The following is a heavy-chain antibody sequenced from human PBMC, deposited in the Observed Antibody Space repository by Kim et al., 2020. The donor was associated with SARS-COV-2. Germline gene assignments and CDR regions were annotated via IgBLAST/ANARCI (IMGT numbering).Heavy chain of an antibody. CDR3: ARVKNYYYGMDV. J-gene: IGHJ6*02. CDR2: IYYSGST. CDR1: GGSISSYY. Sequence: SETLSLTCTVSGGSISSYYWSWIRQPPGKGLEWIGYIYYSGSTNYNPSLKSRVTISVDTSKNQFSLKLSSVTAANTAVYYCARVKNYYYGMDVWGQGTTVTVSS. V-gene: IGHV4-59*01.